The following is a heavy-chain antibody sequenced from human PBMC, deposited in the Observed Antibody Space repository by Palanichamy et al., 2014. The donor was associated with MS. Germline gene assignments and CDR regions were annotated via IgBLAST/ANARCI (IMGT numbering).Heavy chain of an antibody. Sequence: EVQLVESGGGLIQPGGSLRLSCAASGFTVSSNYMSWVRQAPGKGLEWVSVIYSGGSTYYADSVKGRFTISRDNSKNTLYLQMNSLRAEDTAVYYCARDRRGRGRYGMDVWGQGTTVTVSS. V-gene: IGHV3-53*01. J-gene: IGHJ6*02. CDR3: ARDRRGRGRYGMDV. D-gene: IGHD1-26*01. CDR2: IYSGGST. CDR1: GFTVSSNY.